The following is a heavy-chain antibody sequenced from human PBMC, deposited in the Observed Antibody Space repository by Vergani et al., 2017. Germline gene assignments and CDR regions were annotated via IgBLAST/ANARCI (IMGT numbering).Heavy chain of an antibody. J-gene: IGHJ5*02. V-gene: IGHV4-31*03. CDR1: GGSISSGGYY. D-gene: IGHD3-10*01. Sequence: QVQLQESGPGLVKPSQTLSLTCTVSGGSISSGGYYWSWIRQHPGKGPEWIGYIYYSGSTYYNPSLKSRVTISVDTSKNQFSLKLSSVTAADTAVYYCARLTYTMVRGVSWFDPWGQGTLVTVSS. CDR3: ARLTYTMVRGVSWFDP. CDR2: IYYSGST.